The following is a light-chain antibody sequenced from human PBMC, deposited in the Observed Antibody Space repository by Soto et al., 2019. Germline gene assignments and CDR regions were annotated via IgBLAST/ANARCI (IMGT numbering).Light chain of an antibody. Sequence: DIQMTQSPSSLSASVGDRVTITCRASQGISNYLAWYQQKPGKVPKLLIYAAATLQSGVPSRFSGSGSGTDFTLTISSLQPEDVATYYCQKYNSAAYTFGQATKLEIK. CDR1: QGISNY. CDR3: QKYNSAAYT. V-gene: IGKV1-27*01. CDR2: AAA. J-gene: IGKJ2*01.